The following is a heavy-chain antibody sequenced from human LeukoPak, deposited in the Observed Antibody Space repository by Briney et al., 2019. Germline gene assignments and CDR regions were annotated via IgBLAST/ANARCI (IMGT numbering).Heavy chain of an antibody. J-gene: IGHJ4*02. CDR3: ARDRSYVGFDY. D-gene: IGHD4-23*01. V-gene: IGHV3-69-1*01. CDR1: GFTFTDYT. Sequence: PGGSLRLSCAASGFTFTDYTINWVRQAPGKGLERVSSISTSSNIYYADSVKGRFTVSRDNAKNSVYLQTNSLRAEDTAAYYCARDRSYVGFDYWGQGTLVTVSS. CDR2: ISTSSNI.